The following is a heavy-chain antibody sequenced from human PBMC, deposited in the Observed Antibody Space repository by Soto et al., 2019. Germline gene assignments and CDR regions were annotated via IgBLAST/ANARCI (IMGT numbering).Heavy chain of an antibody. CDR2: MNPNSGNT. V-gene: IGHV1-8*01. CDR3: ARGGLGRSVTTRVAGY. CDR1: GYTFTSYD. D-gene: IGHD4-17*01. Sequence: QVQLVQSGAEVKKPGASVKVSCKASGYTFTSYDINWVRQATGQGLEWMGWMNPNSGNTGYAQKFQGRVTMPRNTSIRTAYMALRSLRSEDTAVYYCARGGLGRSVTTRVAGYWGQGTLVTVSS. J-gene: IGHJ4*02.